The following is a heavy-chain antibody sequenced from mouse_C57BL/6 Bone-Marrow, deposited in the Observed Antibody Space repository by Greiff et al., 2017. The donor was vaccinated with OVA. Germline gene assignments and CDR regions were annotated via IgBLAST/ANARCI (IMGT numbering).Heavy chain of an antibody. V-gene: IGHV5-6*01. Sequence: EVQVVESGGDLVKPGGSLKLSCAASGFTFSSYGLSWVRQTPDKRLEWVATISSGGSYTSSPDSVTGRFTISRDNAKNTLYRRMSEMKSEDTTMYYCARNYSSLDYAMDYWGQGTSVTVSS. CDR2: ISSGGSYT. J-gene: IGHJ4*01. D-gene: IGHD1-1*01. CDR3: ARNYSSLDYAMDY. CDR1: GFTFSSYG.